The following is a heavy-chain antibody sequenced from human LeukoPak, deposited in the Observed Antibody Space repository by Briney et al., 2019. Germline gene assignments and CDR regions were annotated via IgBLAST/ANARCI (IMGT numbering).Heavy chain of an antibody. CDR2: VDPEDGET. J-gene: IGHJ3*02. V-gene: IGHV1-69-2*01. D-gene: IGHD3-22*01. CDR1: GYTFTDYY. Sequence: ASVKISCKVSGYTFTDYYMHWVQQAPGKGLEWMGLVDPEDGETIYAEKFQGRVTITADTSTHTAYMELSSLRSEDTAVYYCARTSLPYYYDSSGYHDAFDIWGQGTMVTVSS. CDR3: ARTSLPYYYDSSGYHDAFDI.